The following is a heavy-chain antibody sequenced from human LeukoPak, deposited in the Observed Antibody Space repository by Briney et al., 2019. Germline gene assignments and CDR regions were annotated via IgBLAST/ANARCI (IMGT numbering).Heavy chain of an antibody. D-gene: IGHD6-13*01. CDR1: GFTLSYYG. Sequence: GGSLRLSCAASGFTLSYYGLNWVRQAPGKGLEWVSSISGNGTYIYYAESVKGRFTISRDNSKNTLYLQMNSLRAEDTAVYYCARDPGYSSSCLDYWGQGTLVTVSS. V-gene: IGHV3-21*01. J-gene: IGHJ4*02. CDR3: ARDPGYSSSCLDY. CDR2: ISGNGTYI.